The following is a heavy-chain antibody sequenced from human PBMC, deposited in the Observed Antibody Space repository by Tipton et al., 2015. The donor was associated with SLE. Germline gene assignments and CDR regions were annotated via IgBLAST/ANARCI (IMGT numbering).Heavy chain of an antibody. CDR3: ARDPDVSYFYH. J-gene: IGHJ4*02. D-gene: IGHD3-10*02. CDR1: GFSFGDYG. CDR2: MRSKPYGGTT. Sequence: SLRLSCTTSGFSFGDYGVTWVRQAPGKGLQWVGLMRSKPYGGTTEYAASVKGRFTISRDDSRSIAYLQMNSLRAEDTAVYYCARDPDVSYFYHWGQGTLVTVSS. V-gene: IGHV3-49*04.